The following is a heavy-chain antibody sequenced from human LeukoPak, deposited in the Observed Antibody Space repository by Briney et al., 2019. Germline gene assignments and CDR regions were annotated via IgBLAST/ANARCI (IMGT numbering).Heavy chain of an antibody. D-gene: IGHD6-6*01. J-gene: IGHJ4*02. V-gene: IGHV1-2*02. Sequence: ASVKVSCKASGYTFTGYYMHWVRQAPGQGLEWMGWINPNSGGTNYAQKLQGRVTMTTDTSTSTAYMELRSLRSDDTAVYYCARDLPYEVAARPPFDYWGQGTLVTVSS. CDR2: INPNSGGT. CDR3: ARDLPYEVAARPPFDY. CDR1: GYTFTGYY.